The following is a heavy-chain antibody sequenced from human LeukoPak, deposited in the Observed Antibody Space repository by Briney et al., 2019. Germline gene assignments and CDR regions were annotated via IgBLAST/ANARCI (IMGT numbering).Heavy chain of an antibody. CDR2: ISAGGNNT. J-gene: IGHJ4*02. Sequence: GGSLRLSCAASGFNFRSYVMNWVRQAPGKGLEWVSTISAGGNNTYCADSVKGRFTISRDNSKNTLHLQMNSLRAEDTAIYYCAKGGSSGSSDFWGQGTLVTVSS. V-gene: IGHV3-23*01. CDR3: AKGGSSGSSDF. D-gene: IGHD1-26*01. CDR1: GFNFRSYV.